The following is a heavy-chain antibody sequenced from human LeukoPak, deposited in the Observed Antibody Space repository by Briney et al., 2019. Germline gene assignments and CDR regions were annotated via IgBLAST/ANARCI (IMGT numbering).Heavy chain of an antibody. Sequence: GGSLRLSCTASGFTFSCYAMSWVRQAPGKGLEWVSGISSYGASTYYADSVKGRFTTSRDNSKNSLYLQLDSLRAEDTAIYYCAPSRSSPPDFWGQGTLVTVSS. CDR3: APSRSSPPDF. CDR1: GFTFSCYA. V-gene: IGHV3-23*01. D-gene: IGHD3-16*02. J-gene: IGHJ4*02. CDR2: ISSYGAST.